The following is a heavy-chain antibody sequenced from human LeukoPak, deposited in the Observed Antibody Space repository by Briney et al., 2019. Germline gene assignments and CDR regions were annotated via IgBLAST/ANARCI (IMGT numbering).Heavy chain of an antibody. V-gene: IGHV4-59*01. CDR1: TDSTNTYY. CDR2: IYHSGST. Sequence: SETLSLTCSVSTDSTNTYYWSWIRQSPGKGLEGIGHIYHSGSTDYNPSFKSRVTISIDMSKKEFSLKLTSVTVADTAMYYCVRLRWELLAPYFDYWGQGAFVIVSS. D-gene: IGHD2-15*01. J-gene: IGHJ4*02. CDR3: VRLRWELLAPYFDY.